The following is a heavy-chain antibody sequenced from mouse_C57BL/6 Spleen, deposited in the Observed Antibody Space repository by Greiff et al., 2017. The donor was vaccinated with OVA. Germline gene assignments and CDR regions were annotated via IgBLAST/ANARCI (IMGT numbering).Heavy chain of an antibody. D-gene: IGHD2-4*01. CDR2: IYPRSGNT. CDR1: GSPFPSYG. V-gene: IGHV1-81*01. J-gene: IGHJ4*01. Sequence: QVQLQQSGAELARPGASVRLSCKASGSPFPSYGISWVKQRTGQGLEWIGEIYPRSGNTYYNEKFKGKATLTADKSSSTAYMELRSLTSEDSAVYFCANYDYDGGYYAMDYWGQGTSVTVSS. CDR3: ANYDYDGGYYAMDY.